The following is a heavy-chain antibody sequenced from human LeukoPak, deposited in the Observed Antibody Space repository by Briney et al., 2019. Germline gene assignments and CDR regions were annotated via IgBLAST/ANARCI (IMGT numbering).Heavy chain of an antibody. CDR3: ATTMVRGVMGPYYFDY. J-gene: IGHJ4*02. V-gene: IGHV4-59*01. CDR1: GGSISSYY. Sequence: PSETLSLTCTVSGGSISSYYWSWIRQPPGKGLEWSGDIYYSGSTNYNPPLKSRVTISVDTSKDQFSLKLSSVTAADTAVYYCATTMVRGVMGPYYFDYWGQGTLVTVSS. CDR2: IYYSGST. D-gene: IGHD3-10*01.